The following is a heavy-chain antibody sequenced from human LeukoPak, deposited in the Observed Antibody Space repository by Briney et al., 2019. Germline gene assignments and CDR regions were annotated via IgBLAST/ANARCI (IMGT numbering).Heavy chain of an antibody. CDR1: GGSFGGYY. D-gene: IGHD3-10*01. Sequence: SETLSLNCAIYGGSFGGYYWSWIRRPPGKGLEWIGEINHSGSTNYNPSLKSRVTISVDTSKNHFSLKLSSVTAADTAVYYCAGPGAGDLDYWGQGTLVTVSS. CDR2: INHSGST. V-gene: IGHV4-34*01. CDR3: AGPGAGDLDY. J-gene: IGHJ4*02.